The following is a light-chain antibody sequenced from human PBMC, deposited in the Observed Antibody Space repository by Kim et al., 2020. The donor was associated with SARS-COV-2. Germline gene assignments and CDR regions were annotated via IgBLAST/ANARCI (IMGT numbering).Light chain of an antibody. CDR2: GAP. CDR1: QSVSDSN. CDR3: QQYGYSPWT. J-gene: IGKJ1*01. V-gene: IGKV3-20*01. Sequence: SPGVRAPLYCRASQSVSDSNLAWYQHKPGRAPRLLIYGAPTSATGIPDRFSGSGSGTDFTLTISRLEPEDFAMYYCQQYGYSPWTFGQGTKVDIK.